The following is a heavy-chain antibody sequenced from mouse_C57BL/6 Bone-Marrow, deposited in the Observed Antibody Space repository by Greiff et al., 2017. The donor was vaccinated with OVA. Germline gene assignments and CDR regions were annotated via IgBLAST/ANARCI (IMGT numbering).Heavy chain of an antibody. CDR2: IYPGSGST. J-gene: IGHJ2*01. V-gene: IGHV1-55*01. CDR1: GYTFTSYW. Sequence: QVHVKQPGAELVKPGASVKMSCKASGYTFTSYWITWVKQRPGQGLEWIGDIYPGSGSTNYNEKFKSKATLTVDTSSSTAYMQLSSLTSEDSAVYYCARSGLRPSDYWGQGTTLTVSS. CDR3: ARSGLRPSDY. D-gene: IGHD1-2*01.